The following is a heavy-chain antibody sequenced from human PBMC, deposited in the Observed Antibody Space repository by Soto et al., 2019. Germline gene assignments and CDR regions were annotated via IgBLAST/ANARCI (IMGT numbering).Heavy chain of an antibody. D-gene: IGHD2-2*01. V-gene: IGHV3-33*08. CDR3: TTDERVVPAAAPYKSPRLPPKYYYYMDV. J-gene: IGHJ6*03. CDR1: GFTFSSYG. Sequence: PGGSLRLSCASSGFTFSSYGMHWVRQAPGKGLEWVAVIRYDGGKTDYADSVKGRFTISRDDSKNTLYLQMNSLKTEDTAVYYCTTDERVVPAAAPYKSPRLPPKYYYYMDVWGKGTTVTVSS. CDR2: IRYDGGKT.